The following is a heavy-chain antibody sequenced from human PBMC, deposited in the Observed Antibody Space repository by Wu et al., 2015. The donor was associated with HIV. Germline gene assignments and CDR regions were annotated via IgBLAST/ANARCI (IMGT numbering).Heavy chain of an antibody. D-gene: IGHD3-10*01. V-gene: IGHV1-2*02. CDR2: TNLNTGGT. J-gene: IGHJ3*02. CDR1: GYTFTDYF. Sequence: QVQLVQSGAEVKKPGASVKVSCKASGYTFTDYFIHWIRQAPGQGLEWMGWTNLNTGGTNYAPKFQGRVTMSRDTSISTAYIELNGLTSDDTAVYYCARDELFRVDDAFDMWGQGTLVTVS. CDR3: ARDELFRVDDAFDM.